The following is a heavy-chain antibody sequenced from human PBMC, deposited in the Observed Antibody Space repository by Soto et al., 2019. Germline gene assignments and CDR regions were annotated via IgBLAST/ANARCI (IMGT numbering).Heavy chain of an antibody. Sequence: PSETLSLTCAVYGGSFSVYYWSWIRQPPGKGLEWIGEINHSGSTNYNPSLKSRVTISVDTSKNQFSLKLSSVTAADTAVYYCVRDPYLRRSKYYYYMDVWGKGTTVNVS. J-gene: IGHJ6*03. D-gene: IGHD4-17*01. CDR3: VRDPYLRRSKYYYYMDV. V-gene: IGHV4-34*01. CDR2: INHSGST. CDR1: GGSFSVYY.